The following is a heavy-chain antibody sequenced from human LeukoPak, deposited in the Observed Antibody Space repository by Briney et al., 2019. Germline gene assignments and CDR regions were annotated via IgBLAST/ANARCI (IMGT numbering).Heavy chain of an antibody. D-gene: IGHD3-22*01. Sequence: ASVKVSRKASGYTFTSYGISWVRQAPGQGLEWMGWISAYNGNTNYAQKLQGRVTMTTDTSTSTAYMELRSLRSDDTAVYYCARDGNPYYYDSSGYYEDYWGQGTLVTVSS. CDR1: GYTFTSYG. CDR3: ARDGNPYYYDSSGYYEDY. J-gene: IGHJ4*02. CDR2: ISAYNGNT. V-gene: IGHV1-18*01.